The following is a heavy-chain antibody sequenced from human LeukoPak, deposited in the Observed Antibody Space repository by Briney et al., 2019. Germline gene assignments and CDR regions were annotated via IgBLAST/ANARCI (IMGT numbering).Heavy chain of an antibody. CDR2: IYYSGST. CDR1: GGSISSSSYY. Sequence: SETLSLTCTVSGGSISSSSYYWGWIRQPPGKGLEWIGSIYYSGSTYYNPSLKSRVTISVDTSKNQFSLKLSSVTAADTAVYYCARRKLGIAAAGVDYWGQGTLVTVSS. CDR3: ARRKLGIAAAGVDY. D-gene: IGHD6-13*01. J-gene: IGHJ4*02. V-gene: IGHV4-39*01.